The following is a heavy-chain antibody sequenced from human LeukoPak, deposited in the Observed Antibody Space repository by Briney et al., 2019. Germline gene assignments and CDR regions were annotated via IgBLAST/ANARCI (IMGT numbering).Heavy chain of an antibody. CDR1: GGSISSSSYY. J-gene: IGHJ2*01. V-gene: IGHV4-39*01. CDR2: IYYSGST. Sequence: SETLSLTCTVSGGSISSSSYYWGWIRQPPGKGLEWTGSIYYSGSTYYNPSLKSRVTISVDTSKNQSSLKLRSVTAADTAVYYCARWYSSSWYWYFDLWGRGTLVTVSS. D-gene: IGHD6-13*01. CDR3: ARWYSSSWYWYFDL.